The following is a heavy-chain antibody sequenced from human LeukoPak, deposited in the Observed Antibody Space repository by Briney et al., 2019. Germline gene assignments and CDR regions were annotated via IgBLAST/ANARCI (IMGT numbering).Heavy chain of an antibody. D-gene: IGHD3-22*01. CDR2: IYYSGST. J-gene: IGHJ3*02. Sequence: SETLSLTCTVSGGSISSYYWSWIRQPPGKGLEWIGYIYYSGSTNYNPSLKSRVTISVDTSKNQFSLKLSSVTAADTAVYYCARRTYYYAFDIWGQGTMVTVSS. CDR3: ARRTYYYAFDI. V-gene: IGHV4-59*08. CDR1: GGSISSYY.